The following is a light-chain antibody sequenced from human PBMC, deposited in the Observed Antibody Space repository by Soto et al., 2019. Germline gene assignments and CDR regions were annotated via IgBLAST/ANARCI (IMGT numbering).Light chain of an antibody. V-gene: IGKV3-20*01. CDR1: QSVSSSY. CDR3: QQYGSSF. Sequence: EIVLTQSPGTLSLSPGERATLSCRASQSVSSSYLAWYQQKTGQAPRLLIYGASSRATGIPDRFSGSGSGTDFTLTISRLEPEDFAVYYCQQYGSSFFGQGTRLEIK. J-gene: IGKJ5*01. CDR2: GAS.